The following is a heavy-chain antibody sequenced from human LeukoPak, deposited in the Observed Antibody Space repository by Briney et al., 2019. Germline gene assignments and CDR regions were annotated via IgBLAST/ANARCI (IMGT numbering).Heavy chain of an antibody. CDR1: GFTFDDYA. CDR3: ARRVIGDYYFDY. CDR2: ITWNGGIT. Sequence: PGGSLRLSCAASGFTFDDYAMSWVRQVAGKGLGWVSGITWNGGITGYADSVKGRFTISRDNAKNSLYLQMNSLRAEDTALYYCARRVIGDYYFDYWGRGTLVTVSS. V-gene: IGHV3-20*04. J-gene: IGHJ4*02. D-gene: IGHD3-3*01.